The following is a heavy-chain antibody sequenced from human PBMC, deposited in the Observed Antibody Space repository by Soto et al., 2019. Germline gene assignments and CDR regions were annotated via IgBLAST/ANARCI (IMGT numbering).Heavy chain of an antibody. J-gene: IGHJ4*02. CDR1: GGSFSGYY. V-gene: IGHV4-34*01. Sequence: QVQLQQWGAGLLKPSETLSLTCAVYGGSFSGYYWTWIRQPPGTGLEWIGEINHSGSTNYNPSLKSRVTILVDTSKNQFSLKLTSVTAADTAVYYCARDKITGLVGYWGQGTLVTVSS. CDR3: ARDKITGLVGY. D-gene: IGHD2-8*02. CDR2: INHSGST.